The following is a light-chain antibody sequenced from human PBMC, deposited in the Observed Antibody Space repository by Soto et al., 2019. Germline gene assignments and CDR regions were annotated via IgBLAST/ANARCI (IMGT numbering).Light chain of an antibody. CDR1: SSDVGSYNL. CDR2: EGS. CDR3: FSYAGSITYV. Sequence: QSALTQPASVSGSPGQSITISCTGTSSDVGSYNLVSWYQQHPGKAPKVMIYEGSKRPSGVSNRFSGSKSGNTASLTISGLQAEDEADYYCFSYAGSITYVFGTGTKVTVL. J-gene: IGLJ1*01. V-gene: IGLV2-23*01.